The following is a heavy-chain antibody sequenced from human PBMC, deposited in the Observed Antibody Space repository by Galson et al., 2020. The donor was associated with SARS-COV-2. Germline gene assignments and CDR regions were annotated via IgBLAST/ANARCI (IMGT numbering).Heavy chain of an antibody. V-gene: IGHV4-38-2*02. D-gene: IGHD3-10*01. CDR1: GYSIRNYYY. CDR2: IQKSGTP. CDR3: ARGGSRQIMAFDYYYIYMDV. Sequence: SATLSITCCASGYSIRNYYYWGWIRQSPGKGMEWIGSIQKSGTPSQNPYPQGRPTLSLDTSKNQFFVKLTSVTAADTAVYYCARGGSRQIMAFDYYYIYMDVWGQGTTVTVSS. J-gene: IGHJ6*03.